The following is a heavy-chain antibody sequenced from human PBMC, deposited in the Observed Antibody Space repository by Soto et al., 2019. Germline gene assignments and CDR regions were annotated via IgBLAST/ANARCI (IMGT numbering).Heavy chain of an antibody. CDR1: RYMFTSYD. D-gene: IGHD2-2*01. V-gene: IGHV1-8*01. J-gene: IGHJ4*02. Sequence: GPSVKVSCKASRYMFTSYDFNWVRQATGQGLEWMGWMNPNSGNTGYAQKFQGRVTMTRDISTSTAYMELNSLRSEDTAVYYCVRGGPYCSSASCYDDWGQGTLVTVSS. CDR3: VRGGPYCSSASCYDD. CDR2: MNPNSGNT.